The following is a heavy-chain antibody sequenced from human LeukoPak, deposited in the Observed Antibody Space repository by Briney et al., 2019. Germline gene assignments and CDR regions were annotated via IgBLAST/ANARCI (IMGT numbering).Heavy chain of an antibody. Sequence: PGGSLRLSCAASGITVSNIYMAWVRQAPGKGLEWVSVISGSGGITYDADSVKGRFTISRDNSKNTLYLQMNSLRAEDTAVYYCARACAWFVDYYYYGMDVWGQGTTVTVSS. D-gene: IGHD3-10*01. J-gene: IGHJ6*02. V-gene: IGHV3-23*01. CDR1: GITVSNIY. CDR3: ARACAWFVDYYYYGMDV. CDR2: ISGSGGIT.